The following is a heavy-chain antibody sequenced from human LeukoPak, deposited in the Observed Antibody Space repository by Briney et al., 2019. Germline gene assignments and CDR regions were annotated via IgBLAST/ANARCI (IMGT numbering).Heavy chain of an antibody. CDR1: GGSISSSSHY. CDR3: ARHPLEYCTNGVCYGDAFDI. CDR2: IYYRGST. D-gene: IGHD2-8*01. V-gene: IGHV4-39*01. J-gene: IGHJ3*02. Sequence: SETLSLTCTVSGGSISSSSHYWGWIRQPPGKGLEWIGSIYYRGSTYYNPSLKSRVTISVDTSKNQFSLKLSSVTAADTAVYYCARHPLEYCTNGVCYGDAFDIWGQGTMVTVSS.